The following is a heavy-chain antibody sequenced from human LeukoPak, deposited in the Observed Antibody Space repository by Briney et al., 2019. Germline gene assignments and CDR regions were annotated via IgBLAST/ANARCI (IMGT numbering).Heavy chain of an antibody. D-gene: IGHD6-19*01. Sequence: GASVKVSCKASGYTFTSYYMHWVRQAPGQGLEWMGIINPSGGSTSYAQKFQGRVTMTRDMSTSTVYMELSSLRSEDTAVYYCATTAGTIGGAFDIWGQGTMVTVSS. CDR3: ATTAGTIGGAFDI. J-gene: IGHJ3*02. CDR2: INPSGGST. CDR1: GYTFTSYY. V-gene: IGHV1-46*01.